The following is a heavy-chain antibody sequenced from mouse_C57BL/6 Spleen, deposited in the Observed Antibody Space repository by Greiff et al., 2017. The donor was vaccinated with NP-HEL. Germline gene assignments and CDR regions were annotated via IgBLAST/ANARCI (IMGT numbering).Heavy chain of an antibody. D-gene: IGHD1-1*01. Sequence: VQLQESGPGLVAPSQSLSLTCTVSGFSLTSYAISWVRQPPGKGLEWLGVIWTGGGTNYNSALKSRLSICQDNSKSQVFLKMNRLQTDDTARYYGAKNILYYYGSSPYWYFDVWGTGTTVTVSS. J-gene: IGHJ1*03. CDR2: IWTGGGT. CDR3: AKNILYYYGSSPYWYFDV. CDR1: GFSLTSYA. V-gene: IGHV2-9-1*01.